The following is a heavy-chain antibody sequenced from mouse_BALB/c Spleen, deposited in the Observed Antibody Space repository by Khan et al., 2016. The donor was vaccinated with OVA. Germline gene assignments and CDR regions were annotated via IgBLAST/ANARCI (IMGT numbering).Heavy chain of an antibody. CDR3: ARGGYGGFAY. J-gene: IGHJ3*01. V-gene: IGHV1S56*01. D-gene: IGHD2-14*01. Sequence: QVQLQQPGAELVKPGASVKLSCKASGYTFTSYDINWVRQRPAQGLEWIGWMFPGDGSTKYNENFKGKATLTTDKSSSTAYMQLSRLTSEASGVCFCARGGYGGFAYWGQGTLVTVSA. CDR1: GYTFTSYD. CDR2: MFPGDGST.